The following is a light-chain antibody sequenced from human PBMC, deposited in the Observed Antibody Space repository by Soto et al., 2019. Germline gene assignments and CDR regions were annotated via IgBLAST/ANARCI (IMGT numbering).Light chain of an antibody. V-gene: IGKV3-20*01. CDR3: QQYGTSPRT. Sequence: IVLTQSPATLSLSPGERATLSCMASQSVGNYLAWYQHKPGQAPRLLIYAASSRATGIPDRFSGSGSGTDFTLTISRLEPEDVAVDYCQQYGTSPRTFGQGTKVDIK. CDR2: AAS. CDR1: QSVGNY. J-gene: IGKJ1*01.